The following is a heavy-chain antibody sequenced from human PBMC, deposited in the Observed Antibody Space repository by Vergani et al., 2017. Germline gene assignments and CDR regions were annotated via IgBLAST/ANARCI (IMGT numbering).Heavy chain of an antibody. CDR3: ARSIGYCAGATCRAYYFDH. CDR2: INPSGGST. Sequence: QVQLVQSGAEVKKPGASVKVSCKASAYSFTSYYMHWVRQAPGQGLEWMGIINPSGGSTSYAQKFQGRVTMTRDTSTSTVYMELSSLRSEDTAVYYCARSIGYCAGATCRAYYFDHWGQGTRVTVSS. V-gene: IGHV1-46*01. D-gene: IGHD2-21*01. CDR1: AYSFTSYY. J-gene: IGHJ5*02.